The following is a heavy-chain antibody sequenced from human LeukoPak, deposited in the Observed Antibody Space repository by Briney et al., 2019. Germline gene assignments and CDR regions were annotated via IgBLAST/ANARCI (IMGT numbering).Heavy chain of an antibody. Sequence: PGRSLRLSCAASGYPFSTNWMSWVRQAPGKGLEWVANINQDGSAKYYVDSVKGRFIISRDNAKNSLYLQLNSLRPEDTAVFYCARSAGPGTVDYWGQGTLVTVSS. J-gene: IGHJ4*02. D-gene: IGHD1-1*01. V-gene: IGHV3-7*01. CDR2: INQDGSAK. CDR1: GYPFSTNW. CDR3: ARSAGPGTVDY.